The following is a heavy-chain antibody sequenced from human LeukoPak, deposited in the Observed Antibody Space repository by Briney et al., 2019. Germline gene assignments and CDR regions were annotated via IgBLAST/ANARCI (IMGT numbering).Heavy chain of an antibody. D-gene: IGHD3-22*01. J-gene: IGHJ4*02. CDR2: ISSSGSTI. Sequence: EGSLRLSCAASGFTFSDYYMSWIRQAPGKGLEWVSYISSSGSTIYYADSVKGRFTISRDNAKNSLYLQMNSLRAEDTAVYYCARTPRGYYYDSSGCLDYWAREPWSPSPQ. V-gene: IGHV3-11*01. CDR3: ARTPRGYYYDSSGCLDY. CDR1: GFTFSDYY.